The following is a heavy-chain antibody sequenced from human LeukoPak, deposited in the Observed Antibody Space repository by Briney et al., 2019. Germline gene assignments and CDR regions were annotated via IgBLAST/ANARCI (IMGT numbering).Heavy chain of an antibody. CDR1: GFTFSSYA. J-gene: IGHJ4*02. CDR2: IRGSGGST. V-gene: IGHV3-23*01. Sequence: GGSLRPSCAASGFTFSSYAMSWVRKAPGKGLEWVSAIRGSGGSTYYADSVKGRFTISRDNSKNTLYLQMNSLRAEDTAVYYCAKDWAYYGDALNWGQGTLVTVSS. CDR3: AKDWAYYGDALN. D-gene: IGHD4-17*01.